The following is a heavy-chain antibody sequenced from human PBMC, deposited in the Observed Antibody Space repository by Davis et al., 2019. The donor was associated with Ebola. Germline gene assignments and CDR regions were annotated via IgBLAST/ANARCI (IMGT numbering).Heavy chain of an antibody. CDR1: GFTVSSAW. V-gene: IGHV3-15*07. D-gene: IGHD2-21*01. CDR3: STFIRET. Sequence: GGSLRLSCAASGFTVSSAWMNWVRQAPGKGLEWVGRIKSEADGGTTDYAAPVKGRFTISRDNSKNTLYLQLNSLKIGDTAVYFCSTFIRETWGQGTLVTVST. CDR2: IKSEADGGTT. J-gene: IGHJ4*02.